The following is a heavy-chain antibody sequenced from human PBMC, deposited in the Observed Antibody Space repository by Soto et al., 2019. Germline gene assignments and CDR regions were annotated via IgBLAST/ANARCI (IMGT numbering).Heavy chain of an antibody. Sequence: EVQLVESGGGLVQPGGSLRLSCAASGFTFSSYAMSWVRQAPGKGLEWVSAISGSGGSTYYADSVKGRFTISRDNSKNTLYLQMNSLRAEDTAVYYCAKDLFITMIVVVITQRDYWGQGTLVTVSS. V-gene: IGHV3-23*04. J-gene: IGHJ4*02. CDR1: GFTFSSYA. CDR3: AKDLFITMIVVVITQRDY. D-gene: IGHD3-22*01. CDR2: ISGSGGST.